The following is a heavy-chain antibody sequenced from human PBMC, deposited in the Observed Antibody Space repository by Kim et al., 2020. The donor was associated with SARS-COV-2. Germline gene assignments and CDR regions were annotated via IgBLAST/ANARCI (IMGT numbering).Heavy chain of an antibody. Sequence: FQGRVNITRDTAASTAYMELSSLRSEDTAVYYCARAPSRITGTRANAFDIWGQGTMVTVSS. CDR3: ARAPSRITGTRANAFDI. V-gene: IGHV1-3*01. D-gene: IGHD1-20*01. J-gene: IGHJ3*02.